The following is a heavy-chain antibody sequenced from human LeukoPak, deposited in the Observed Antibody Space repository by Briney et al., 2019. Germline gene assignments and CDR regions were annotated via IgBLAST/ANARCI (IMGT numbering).Heavy chain of an antibody. Sequence: PSETLSLTCTVSGGSISSYYWSWIRQPPGKGLEWIGYIYYSGSTNYNPSLKSRVTISVDTSKNQFSLKLSSVTAADTAVYYCARGRYFDWLGMDVWGQGTTVTVSS. V-gene: IGHV4-59*08. CDR1: GGSISSYY. CDR3: ARGRYFDWLGMDV. J-gene: IGHJ6*02. CDR2: IYYSGST. D-gene: IGHD3-9*01.